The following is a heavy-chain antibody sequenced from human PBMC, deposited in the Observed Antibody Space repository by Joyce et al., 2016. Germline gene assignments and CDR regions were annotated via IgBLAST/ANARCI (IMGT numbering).Heavy chain of an antibody. V-gene: IGHV3-7*05. CDR2: RSPNGREQ. CDR1: EFTFSDYW. D-gene: IGHD3-10*01. J-gene: IGHJ3*02. Sequence: QLEESGGGLVQPRGSLRLSCVASEFTFSDYWMSWVRQDPGKGLEGVAHRSPNGREQYYVDSVKGRFTITRDNAKNSLYLQMNSLRGDDTAVYHCARVSLVGAFDIWGQGTMVTVSS. CDR3: ARVSLVGAFDI.